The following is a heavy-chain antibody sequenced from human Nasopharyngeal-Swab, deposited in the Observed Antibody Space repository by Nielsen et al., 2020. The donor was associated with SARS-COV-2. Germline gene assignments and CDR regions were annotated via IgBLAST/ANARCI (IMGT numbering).Heavy chain of an antibody. D-gene: IGHD3-9*01. CDR3: ARDPVGYYDLLAGYYKGDYNWFDP. J-gene: IGHJ5*02. V-gene: IGHV3-48*02. CDR2: IRSSSSTI. Sequence: WIRQPPGQGLEWVSYIRSSSSTIYYADSVKDRFTISRDNAKNSLYLQMNSLRDEDTAVYYCARDPVGYYDLLAGYYKGDYNWFDPWGQGTLVTVSS.